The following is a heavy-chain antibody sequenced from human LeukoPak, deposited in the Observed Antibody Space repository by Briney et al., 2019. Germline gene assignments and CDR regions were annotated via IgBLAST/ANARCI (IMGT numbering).Heavy chain of an antibody. J-gene: IGHJ5*02. V-gene: IGHV3-30*02. D-gene: IGHD2-2*01. CDR1: GFTFSSYG. CDR2: IRYDGSNK. Sequence: GGSLRLSCAASGFTFSSYGMHWVRQAPGKGLEWVAFIRYDGSNKYYADSVKGRFTISRDNAKNSLYLQMNSLRAEDTAVYYCARDDWSTSCSCGWFDPWGQGTLVTVSS. CDR3: ARDDWSTSCSCGWFDP.